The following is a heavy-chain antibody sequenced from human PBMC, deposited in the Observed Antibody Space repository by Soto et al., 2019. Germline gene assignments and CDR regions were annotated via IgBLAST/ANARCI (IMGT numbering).Heavy chain of an antibody. V-gene: IGHV1-69*01. CDR1: GGTSSSYA. CDR2: IIPIFGTA. Sequence: QVQLVQSGAEVKKPGSSVKVSCKASGGTSSSYAISWVRQAPGQGLEWMGGIIPIFGTANYAQKFQGRVTITADESTSTAYMELSSLRSEDTAVYYCARAAYYYDSSGYYFDAFYIWGQGTMVTVSS. CDR3: ARAAYYYDSSGYYFDAFYI. J-gene: IGHJ3*02. D-gene: IGHD3-22*01.